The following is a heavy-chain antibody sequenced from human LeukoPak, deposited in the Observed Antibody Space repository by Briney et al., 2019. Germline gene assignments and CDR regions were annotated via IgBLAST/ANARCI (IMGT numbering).Heavy chain of an antibody. CDR2: INHSGST. V-gene: IGHV4-34*01. D-gene: IGHD6-13*01. CDR3: ARDHPGGAAANRGWFDP. J-gene: IGHJ5*02. CDR1: GGSFSGYY. Sequence: SETLSLTCAVYGGSFSGYYWSWIRQPPGKGLEGIGEINHSGSTNYNPSLKSRVTISVDTSKNQFSLKLSSVTAADTAVYYCARDHPGGAAANRGWFDPWGQGTLVTVSS.